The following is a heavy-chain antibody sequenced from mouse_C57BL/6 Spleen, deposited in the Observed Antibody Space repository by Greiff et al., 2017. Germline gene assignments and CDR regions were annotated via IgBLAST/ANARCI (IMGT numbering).Heavy chain of an antibody. Sequence: EVKLQESGPGLVKPSQSLSLTCSVTGYSITSGYYWNWIRQFPGNKLEWMGYISYDGSNNYNPSLKNRISITRDTSKNQFFLKLNSVTTEDTATYYGARGYFDVWGTGTTVTVSS. CDR2: ISYDGSN. V-gene: IGHV3-6*01. CDR3: ARGYFDV. J-gene: IGHJ1*03. CDR1: GYSITSGYY.